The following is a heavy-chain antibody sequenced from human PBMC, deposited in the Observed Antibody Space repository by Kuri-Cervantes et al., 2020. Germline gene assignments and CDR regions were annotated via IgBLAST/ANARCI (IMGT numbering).Heavy chain of an antibody. V-gene: IGHV3-48*04. J-gene: IGHJ4*02. Sequence: GESLKISCAASGFTFSGHGMHWVRQAPGKGLEWVSYISSSGSTIYYADSVKGRFTISRDNAKNSLYLQMNSLRAEDTAVYYCARGGYALAVCDYWGQGTLVTVSS. CDR2: ISSSGSTI. D-gene: IGHD3-16*01. CDR1: GFTFSGHG. CDR3: ARGGYALAVCDY.